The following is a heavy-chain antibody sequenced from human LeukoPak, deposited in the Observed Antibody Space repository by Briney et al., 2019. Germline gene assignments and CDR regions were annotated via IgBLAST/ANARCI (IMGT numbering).Heavy chain of an antibody. V-gene: IGHV3-7*03. CDR3: ARTSRGELPTF. J-gene: IGHJ4*02. Sequence: GGSLRLSCAASGFTFRSLWMGWLRQAPGKGQEWVANIKPDGSGTYYVDSVKDRFTISRDNTKNSLYLQMNSLRVEDTAIYYCARTSRGELPTFWGQGTLVIVSS. D-gene: IGHD1-7*01. CDR2: IKPDGSGT. CDR1: GFTFRSLW.